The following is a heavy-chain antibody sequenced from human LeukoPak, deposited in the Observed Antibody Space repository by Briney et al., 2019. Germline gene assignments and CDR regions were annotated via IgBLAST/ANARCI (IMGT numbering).Heavy chain of an antibody. CDR2: INHSGST. D-gene: IGHD3-22*01. CDR1: GGSFSGYY. V-gene: IGHV4-34*01. CDR3: ASRGLNYYDSSGYYNDY. Sequence: SETLSLTCAVYGGSFSGYYWSWIRQSPGKGLEWIGEINHSGSTNYNPSLKSRVTISVDTSKNQFSLKLSSVTAADTAVYYCASRGLNYYDSSGYYNDYWGQGTLVTVSS. J-gene: IGHJ4*02.